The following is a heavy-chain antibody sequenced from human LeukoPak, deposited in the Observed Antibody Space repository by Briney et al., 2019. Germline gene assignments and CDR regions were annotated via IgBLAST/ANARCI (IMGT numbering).Heavy chain of an antibody. CDR2: INPNSGDT. CDR3: AREQSGSYPY. CDR1: GYTFTRYY. J-gene: IGHJ4*02. V-gene: IGHV1-2*02. D-gene: IGHD1-26*01. Sequence: ASVKVSCKASGYTFTRYYMHWVRQAPGQGLEWMGWINPNSGDTNYAEKFQGRVTMTRDTSISTAHMELSKLRSDDTAIYYCAREQSGSYPYWGQGTLVTVSS.